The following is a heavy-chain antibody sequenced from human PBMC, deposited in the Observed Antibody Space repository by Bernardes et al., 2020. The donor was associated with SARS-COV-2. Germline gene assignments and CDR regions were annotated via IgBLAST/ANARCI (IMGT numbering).Heavy chain of an antibody. V-gene: IGHV4-30-2*01. CDR1: GGSITSGGYS. CDR3: ARGGGSGSNYYAFNI. CDR2: IYQSGRT. Sequence: SETLSLTRAVFGGSITSGGYSWSWIRQPPGKGLEWIGYIYQSGRTYYNPSLKSRVTISGDWSKNEFSLKLTSVTAADTAVYYCARGGGSGSNYYAFNIWGQGTMVTVSS. D-gene: IGHD1-7*01. J-gene: IGHJ3*02.